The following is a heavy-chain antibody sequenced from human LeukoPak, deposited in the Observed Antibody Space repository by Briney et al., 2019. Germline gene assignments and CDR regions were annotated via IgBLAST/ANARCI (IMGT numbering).Heavy chain of an antibody. J-gene: IGHJ4*02. D-gene: IGHD3-10*01. CDR1: GFTFSSSL. CDR2: ISYDGSIK. CDR3: ARGFGTSFDH. V-gene: IGHV3-30*04. Sequence: PGVSLRLSCAASGFTFSSSLMHWVRQAPGKGLECVALISYDGSIKYYADSVKGRFTISRDNSRNTLYLQMNSLRDEDTAVYYRARGFGTSFDHWGQGTLVTVSS.